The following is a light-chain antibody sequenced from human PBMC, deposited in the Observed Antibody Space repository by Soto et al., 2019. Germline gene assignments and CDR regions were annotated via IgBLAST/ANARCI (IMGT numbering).Light chain of an antibody. CDR3: QQYNSYSWT. Sequence: DIQMTQSPSTLSASVGDRVTITCRASQSISSWLAWYQQKPGKAPKLLIYKASSIESGVPSRFCGGGTGTEVTLSISSLQPADFATYYCQQYNSYSWTFGQGTKVEIK. J-gene: IGKJ1*01. CDR1: QSISSW. V-gene: IGKV1-5*03. CDR2: KAS.